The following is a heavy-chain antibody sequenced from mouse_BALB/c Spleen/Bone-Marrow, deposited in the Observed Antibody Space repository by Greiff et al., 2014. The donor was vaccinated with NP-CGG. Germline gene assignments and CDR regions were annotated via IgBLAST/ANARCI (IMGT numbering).Heavy chain of an antibody. CDR1: GYTFTNYW. Sequence: VQLQESGAELAKSGASVKVSCKASGYTFTNYWMHWVKQRPGQGLEWIGYINPSTGYTEYNQKFKDKATLTADKSSSTAYMQLSSLTSEDSAVYYCARIYYYGRDYWGQGTTLTVSS. J-gene: IGHJ2*01. CDR3: ARIYYYGRDY. D-gene: IGHD1-1*01. V-gene: IGHV1-7*01. CDR2: INPSTGYT.